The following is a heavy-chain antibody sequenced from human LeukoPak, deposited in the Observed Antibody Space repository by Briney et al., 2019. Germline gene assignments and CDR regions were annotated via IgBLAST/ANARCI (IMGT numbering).Heavy chain of an antibody. CDR3: ARMGSGTFDS. Sequence: PGGSLRLSCAASGFTLSYHWMSWVRQAPGKGLQWVAGINQDGSEKYYVDSVKGRFTISRDNAKNSLYLQMNSLRAEDTAVYYCARMGSGTFDSWGQGTQVTVS. CDR2: INQDGSEK. D-gene: IGHD1-1*01. CDR1: GFTLSYHW. J-gene: IGHJ4*02. V-gene: IGHV3-7*01.